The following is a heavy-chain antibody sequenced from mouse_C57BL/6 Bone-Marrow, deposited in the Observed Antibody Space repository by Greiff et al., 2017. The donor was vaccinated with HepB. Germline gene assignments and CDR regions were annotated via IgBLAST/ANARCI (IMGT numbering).Heavy chain of an antibody. D-gene: IGHD1-1*01. J-gene: IGHJ1*03. Sequence: EVQGVESGGGLVQPGGSLKLSCAASGFTFSDYYMYWVRQTPEKRLEWVAYISNGGGSTYYPDTVQGRFTISRDNAKNTLYLQMSRLKSEDTAMYYCASLITTVVATPATSWYFDVWGTGTTVTVSS. CDR3: ASLITTVVATPATSWYFDV. CDR2: ISNGGGST. CDR1: GFTFSDYY. V-gene: IGHV5-12*01.